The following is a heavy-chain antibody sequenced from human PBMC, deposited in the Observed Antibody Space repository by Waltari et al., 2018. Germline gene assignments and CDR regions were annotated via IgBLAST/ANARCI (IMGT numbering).Heavy chain of an antibody. D-gene: IGHD2-15*01. CDR2: ISSSSSTI. CDR3: ARRVVVAATSDYYYYMDV. Sequence: EVQLVESGGGLVQPGGSLRLSCAASGFTFSSYSMNWVRQAPGKGLEWVSYISSSSSTIYYADSVKGRFTISRDNAKNSLYLQMNSLRAEDTAVYYCARRVVVAATSDYYYYMDVWGKGTTVTVSS. V-gene: IGHV3-48*04. J-gene: IGHJ6*03. CDR1: GFTFSSYS.